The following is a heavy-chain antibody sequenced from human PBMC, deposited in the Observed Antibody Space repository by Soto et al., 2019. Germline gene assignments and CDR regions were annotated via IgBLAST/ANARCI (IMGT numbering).Heavy chain of an antibody. CDR2: IWYDGSNK. CDR1: GFTFSSYG. J-gene: IGHJ4*02. Sequence: QVQLVESGGGVVQPGRSLRLSCAASGFTFSSYGMHWVRQAPGKGLEWVAVIWYDGSNKYYADSVKGRFTISRDNSKNTLYLQMNRRRAEDTAGYYCARQGAARRLGYFDYWGQGTLVTVSS. V-gene: IGHV3-33*01. CDR3: ARQGAARRLGYFDY. D-gene: IGHD6-6*01.